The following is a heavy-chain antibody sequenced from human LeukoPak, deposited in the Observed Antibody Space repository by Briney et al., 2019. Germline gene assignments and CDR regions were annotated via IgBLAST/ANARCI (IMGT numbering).Heavy chain of an antibody. V-gene: IGHV1-69*13. Sequence: SVKVSCKASGFTFSTSSITWVRPAPGQGLEWMGAIIPVFGTPNYARKFRGRVTISADESSSTAYLALSSLTSEDRAVFYCARGGGYSGYDYFDVWGQGTLITVSS. J-gene: IGHJ4*02. CDR1: GFTFSTSS. CDR3: ARGGGYSGYDYFDV. CDR2: IIPVFGTP. D-gene: IGHD5-12*01.